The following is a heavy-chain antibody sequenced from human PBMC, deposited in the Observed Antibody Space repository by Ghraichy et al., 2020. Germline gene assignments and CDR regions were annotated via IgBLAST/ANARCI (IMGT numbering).Heavy chain of an antibody. CDR3: AKVEHRGSVHLMYGMDV. D-gene: IGHD2-15*01. CDR1: GFTFSSYA. Sequence: GGSLRLSCSASGFTFSSYAMHWVRQAPGKGLEWVAVMSFDGSNKYYADSVKGRFTISRDNSRSTLYLQLNTLSAEDTAVYYCAKVEHRGSVHLMYGMDVWGQGTTVTVSS. CDR2: MSFDGSNK. J-gene: IGHJ6*02. V-gene: IGHV3-30*18.